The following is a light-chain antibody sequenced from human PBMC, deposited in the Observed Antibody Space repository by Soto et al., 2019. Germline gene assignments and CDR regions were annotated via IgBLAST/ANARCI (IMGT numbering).Light chain of an antibody. Sequence: QSALTQPASVSGSPGQSITISCTGTSSDVGGYSYVSWYQQHPGKAPKLMIYEVTNRPSGVSNRFTGSKSGNTASLTISGLQAEDEADYSCSSYTNSNTWVFGGGTKLTVL. CDR1: SSDVGGYSY. CDR2: EVT. V-gene: IGLV2-14*01. CDR3: SSYTNSNTWV. J-gene: IGLJ3*02.